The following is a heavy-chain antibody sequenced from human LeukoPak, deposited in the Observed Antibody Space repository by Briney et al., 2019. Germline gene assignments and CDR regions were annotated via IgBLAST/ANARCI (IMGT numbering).Heavy chain of an antibody. CDR1: GFTFSSYS. CDR2: ISSSSSYI. J-gene: IGHJ4*02. Sequence: PGGSLRLSCAASGFTFSSYSMNWVRQAPGKGLEWVSSISSSSSYIYYADSVKGRFTISRDNAKNSLYLQMNSLRAEDTAVYYCARSSGSPTYYFDYWGQGTLVTVSS. CDR3: ARSSGSPTYYFDY. D-gene: IGHD1-26*01. V-gene: IGHV3-21*01.